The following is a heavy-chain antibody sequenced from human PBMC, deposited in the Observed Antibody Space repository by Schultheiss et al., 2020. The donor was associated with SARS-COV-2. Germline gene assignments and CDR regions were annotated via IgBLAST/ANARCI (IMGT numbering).Heavy chain of an antibody. Sequence: GESLKISCAASGFTFSSYWMHWVRQAPGKGLVWVSRINSDGSSISYADSVKGRFTISRDNAKNTLYLQMNSLRAEDTAVYYCARGGQLEIDYWGQGTLVTVSS. V-gene: IGHV3-74*01. D-gene: IGHD2-2*01. CDR3: ARGGQLEIDY. J-gene: IGHJ4*02. CDR1: GFTFSSYW. CDR2: INSDGSSI.